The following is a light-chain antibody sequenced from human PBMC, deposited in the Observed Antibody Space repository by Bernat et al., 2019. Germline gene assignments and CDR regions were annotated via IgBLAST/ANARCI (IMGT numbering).Light chain of an antibody. CDR2: EVS. CDR3: RSYAGSNNNYV. Sequence: QSALTQPPSASGSPGQSVTISCTGTSSDVGGYNYVSWYQQHPGKAPKLMIYEVSKRPSGVPDRFSGSKSGNTASLTVSGLQAEDEADYYCRSYAGSNNNYVFGTGTKVTVL. V-gene: IGLV2-8*01. J-gene: IGLJ1*01. CDR1: SSDVGGYNY.